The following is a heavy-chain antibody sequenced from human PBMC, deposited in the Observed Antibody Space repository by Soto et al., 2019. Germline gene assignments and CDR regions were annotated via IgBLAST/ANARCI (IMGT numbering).Heavy chain of an antibody. CDR3: ARDSDCGGDCYWGGAFDI. Sequence: QVQLQESGPGLVKPSQTLSLTCTVSGGSISSGGYYWSWIRQHPGKGLEWIGYIYYSGSTYYNPSLTSRVTISVDTSKNQFSLKLSSVTAADTAVYYCARDSDCGGDCYWGGAFDIWGQGTMVTVSS. CDR2: IYYSGST. V-gene: IGHV4-31*03. D-gene: IGHD2-21*01. CDR1: GGSISSGGYY. J-gene: IGHJ3*02.